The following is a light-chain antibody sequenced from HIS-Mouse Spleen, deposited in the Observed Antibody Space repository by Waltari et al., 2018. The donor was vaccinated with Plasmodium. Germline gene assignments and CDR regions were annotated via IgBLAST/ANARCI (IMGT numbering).Light chain of an antibody. CDR1: ALPNKY. CDR2: EDS. Sequence: SYELTQPPSVSASPGQTARTTCSGDALPNKYAYWYQQKSGQAPVRVIYEDSKRPSGIPERFSGSSSGTMATLTISGAQVEDEADYYCYSTDSSGNHRVFGGGTKLTVL. V-gene: IGLV3-10*01. CDR3: YSTDSSGNHRV. J-gene: IGLJ3*02.